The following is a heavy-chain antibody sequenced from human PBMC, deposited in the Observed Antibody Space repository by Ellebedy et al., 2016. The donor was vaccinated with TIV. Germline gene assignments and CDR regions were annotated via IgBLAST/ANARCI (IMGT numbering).Heavy chain of an antibody. CDR3: ARGNYGMDV. CDR2: ITGNGDSI. J-gene: IGHJ6*02. Sequence: GESLKISCAASGFTFRDYYMTWVRQAPGKGLEWVSYITGNGDSIDYAESVWSRFTISRDNTENSLYLQMNSLRADDTAVYYCARGNYGMDVWGQGTTVIVSS. V-gene: IGHV3-11*01. CDR1: GFTFRDYY.